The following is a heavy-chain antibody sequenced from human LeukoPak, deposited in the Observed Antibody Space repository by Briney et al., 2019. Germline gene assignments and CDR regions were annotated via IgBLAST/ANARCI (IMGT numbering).Heavy chain of an antibody. D-gene: IGHD3-10*01. CDR1: GFTFNNYA. CDR2: ISGSGGTT. CDR3: ARDRRSYGSGSYYNVYFDY. V-gene: IGHV3-23*01. J-gene: IGHJ4*02. Sequence: TGGSLRLSCAASGFTFNNYAMSWVRQAPGKGLEWVSAISGSGGTTYYADSVKGRFTFSRDNSKNTLYLQMNSLRAEDTAVYYCARDRRSYGSGSYYNVYFDYWGQGTLVTVSS.